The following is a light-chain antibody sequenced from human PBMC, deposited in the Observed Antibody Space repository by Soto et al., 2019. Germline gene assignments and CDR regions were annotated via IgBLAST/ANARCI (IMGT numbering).Light chain of an antibody. CDR3: QQYQDLQYT. V-gene: IGKV3-15*01. CDR2: GTS. CDR1: QSISSS. J-gene: IGKJ2*01. Sequence: EIVMTQSPATLSVSPGERATLSCRASQSISSSLAWYQLKPGQAPRLLIYGTSTRATGVQARFSGSGSGTEFTLTINSLQSEDFAVYYGQQYQDLQYTFGQGTKLEI.